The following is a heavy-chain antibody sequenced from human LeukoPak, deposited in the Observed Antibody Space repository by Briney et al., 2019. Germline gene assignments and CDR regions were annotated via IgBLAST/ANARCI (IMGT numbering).Heavy chain of an antibody. Sequence: PSETLSLTCTVSGCAISSAGYYWSWIRQHPGKGLERIGYIQYTGSTYNNPSRNSPVTISVDPTKNQFSLKLSCVTAAHPSVYDRARERTVDRGYTSAFQHYYGMDVWGRGTTVTVSS. V-gene: IGHV4-31*01. CDR3: ARERTVDRGYTSAFQHYYGMDV. J-gene: IGHJ6*02. CDR2: IQYTGST. D-gene: IGHD5-18*01. CDR1: GCAISSAGYY.